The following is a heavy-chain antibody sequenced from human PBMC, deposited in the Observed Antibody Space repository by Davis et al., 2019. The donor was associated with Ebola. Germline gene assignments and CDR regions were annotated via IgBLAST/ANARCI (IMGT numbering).Heavy chain of an antibody. CDR3: ARSNYDFWSGYYTHDY. CDR2: IYPGDSDT. J-gene: IGHJ4*02. Sequence: GESLKISCQGSGYSFTSYWIGWVRQMPGKGLEWMGIIYPGDSDTRYSPSFQGQVTISADKSISTAYLQWSSLKASDTAMYYCARSNYDFWSGYYTHDYWGQGTLVTVSS. V-gene: IGHV5-51*01. D-gene: IGHD3-3*01. CDR1: GYSFTSYW.